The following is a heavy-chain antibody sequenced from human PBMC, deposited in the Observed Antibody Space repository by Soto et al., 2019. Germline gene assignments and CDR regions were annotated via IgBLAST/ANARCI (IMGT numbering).Heavy chain of an antibody. CDR3: ARLLSSALYSYDL. CDR2: IYWNDDK. J-gene: IGHJ5*02. D-gene: IGHD3-22*01. V-gene: IGHV2-5*01. CDR1: GFSHSTSGVA. Sequence: QITLKESGPTLVKPTQTLTLTCTLSGFSHSTSGVAVGWIRQPPGKALAWLGHIYWNDDKYYSTSLKSRLSLTKDTSKNQVVLTMTHVDTVDTGTYYCARLLSSALYSYDLWGQGTLVTVSS.